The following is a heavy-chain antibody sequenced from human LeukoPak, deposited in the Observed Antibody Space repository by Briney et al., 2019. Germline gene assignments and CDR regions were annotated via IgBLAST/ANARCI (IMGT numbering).Heavy chain of an antibody. J-gene: IGHJ4*02. CDR2: IYTSGGT. D-gene: IGHD3-10*01. Sequence: SQTLSLTCTVSGGSISSGSYYWSWIRQPAGKGLEWIGRIYTSGGTNYNPSLKSRVTISVDTSKNQFSLKLSSVTAADTAVYYCVRGARLQYGSGSYYFDYWGQGTLVTVSS. V-gene: IGHV4-61*02. CDR1: GGSISSGSYY. CDR3: VRGARLQYGSGSYYFDY.